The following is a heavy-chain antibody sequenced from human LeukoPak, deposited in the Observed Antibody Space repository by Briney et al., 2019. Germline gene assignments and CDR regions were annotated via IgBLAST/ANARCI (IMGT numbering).Heavy chain of an antibody. CDR2: ISSNGDST. J-gene: IGHJ5*02. D-gene: IGHD3-22*01. V-gene: IGHV3-64*01. CDR3: ARAYYDGGGYYYDH. Sequence: GGSLRLSCADSGFTFSSYPMHWVRQAPGKGLEYVSAISSNGDSTYYANSVKGRFTISRDNSKNTLYLQMGSLRAEDMAVYYCARAYYDGGGYYYDHWGQGTLVTVSS. CDR1: GFTFSSYP.